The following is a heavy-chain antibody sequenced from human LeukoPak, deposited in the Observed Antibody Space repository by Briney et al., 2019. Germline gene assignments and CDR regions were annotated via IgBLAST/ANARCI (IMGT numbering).Heavy chain of an antibody. CDR3: ARGKYVWGSYREKFDY. CDR2: IYYSGST. V-gene: IGHV4-39*01. D-gene: IGHD3-16*02. CDR1: GGSISSSSYY. J-gene: IGHJ4*02. Sequence: KPSETLSLTCTVSGGSISSSSYYWGWIRQPPGKGLEWIGSIYYSGSTYYNPSLKSRVTISVDTSKNQFSLKLSSVTAADTAVYYCARGKYVWGSYREKFDYWGQGTLVTVSS.